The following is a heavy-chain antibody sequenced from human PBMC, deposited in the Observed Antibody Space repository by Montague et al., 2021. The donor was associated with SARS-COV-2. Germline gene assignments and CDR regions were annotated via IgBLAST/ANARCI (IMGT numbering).Heavy chain of an antibody. CDR1: GGSLSGYY. V-gene: IGHV4-34*01. CDR2: INHSGNT. CDR3: ARGADYDFWSGYLRYKWFDP. J-gene: IGHJ5*02. D-gene: IGHD3-3*01. Sequence: SETLSLTCAVYGGSLSGYYWAWIRQTSGKGLEWIGEINHSGNTNYNPSLKSRLTISVDTSKKQFSLKLSSVTTADTAVYYCARGADYDFWSGYLRYKWFDPWGLGTPVTVSS.